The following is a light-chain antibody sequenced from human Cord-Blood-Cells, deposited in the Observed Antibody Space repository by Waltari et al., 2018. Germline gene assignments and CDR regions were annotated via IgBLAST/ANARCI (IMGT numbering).Light chain of an antibody. CDR1: SPHIGSNY. CDR3: AAWDDSLSGRV. Sequence: QSVLTQPPSASGTPGQRVTISCSGSSPHIGSNYVYWYQQLPGTAPKLLIYRNNPRPSGVPDRFSGSKSGTSASLAISGLRSEDEADYYCAAWDDSLSGRVFGGGTKLTVL. J-gene: IGLJ3*02. V-gene: IGLV1-47*01. CDR2: RNN.